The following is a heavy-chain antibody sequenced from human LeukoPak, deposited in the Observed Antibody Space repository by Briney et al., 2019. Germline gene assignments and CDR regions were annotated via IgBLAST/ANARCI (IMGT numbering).Heavy chain of an antibody. D-gene: IGHD6-25*01. J-gene: IGHJ5*02. CDR2: IFYSGPT. CDR3: ARTSGYLSFWFDP. Sequence: SETLSLTCTVSGGSISSTTYYWAWIRQPPGKGLEWIGSIFYSGPTYYNPSLKSRVTISVDTSKNHFSLKLSSVTAADTAVYYCARTSGYLSFWFDPWGQGTLVTVSS. V-gene: IGHV4-39*01. CDR1: GGSISSTTYY.